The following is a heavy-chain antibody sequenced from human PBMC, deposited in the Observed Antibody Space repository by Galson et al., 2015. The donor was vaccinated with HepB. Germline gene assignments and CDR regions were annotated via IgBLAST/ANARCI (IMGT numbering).Heavy chain of an antibody. Sequence: SLRLSCAASGFTFSSYAMSWVRQAPGKGLEWVSAISGSGGSTYYADSVKGRFTISRDNSKNTLYLQMNSLRAEDTAVYYCAKGGKKYDFWSGYSSDYWGQGTLVTVSS. V-gene: IGHV3-23*01. D-gene: IGHD3-3*01. CDR1: GFTFSSYA. CDR2: ISGSGGST. CDR3: AKGGKKYDFWSGYSSDY. J-gene: IGHJ4*02.